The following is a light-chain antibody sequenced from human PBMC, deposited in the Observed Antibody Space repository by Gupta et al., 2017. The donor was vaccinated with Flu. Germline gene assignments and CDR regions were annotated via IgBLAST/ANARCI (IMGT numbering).Light chain of an antibody. V-gene: IGKV1-39*01. CDR3: QQSYSTLIT. CDR2: AAS. CDR1: QRIASY. Sequence: DIQLTQSPSSMSASVGDRVTIACRASQRIASYLNWYQQKPGKAPNLLIYAASNLQSGVPSRFSGSGSGTDVTLTISSLQPEDFATYYCQQSYSTLITFGQGTRLEIK. J-gene: IGKJ5*01.